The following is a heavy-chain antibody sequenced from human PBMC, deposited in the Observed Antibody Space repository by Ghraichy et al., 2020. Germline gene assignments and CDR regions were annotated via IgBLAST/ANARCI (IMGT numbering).Heavy chain of an antibody. D-gene: IGHD2-15*01. J-gene: IGHJ6*03. V-gene: IGHV3-30*18. CDR3: AKMFEDYYASGKGYSYYNYMDV. Sequence: SLNISCSASGFMFSYYAMHWVRQAPGKGLEWVAMVSYDGSNMFYADSVKGRFTISRDKSKNTLYLQMKSLRSEDTGTYYCAKMFEDYYASGKGYSYYNYMDVWGKGTTVIVSS. CDR1: GFMFSYYA. CDR2: VSYDGSNM.